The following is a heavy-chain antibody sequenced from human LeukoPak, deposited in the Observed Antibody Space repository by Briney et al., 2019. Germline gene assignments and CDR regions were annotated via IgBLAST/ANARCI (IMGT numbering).Heavy chain of an antibody. CDR3: ARGCSGGSCYSQFDY. CDR1: GGSISSSNW. D-gene: IGHD2-15*01. Sequence: PSGTLSLTCAVSGGSISSSNWWSWVRQPPGKGLEGSGEIYHSGSTNYNPALKRRVAISGDKSKNQFSLKLSSVTAADTAVYYCARGCSGGSCYSQFDYWGQGTLVTVSS. J-gene: IGHJ4*02. CDR2: IYHSGST. V-gene: IGHV4-4*02.